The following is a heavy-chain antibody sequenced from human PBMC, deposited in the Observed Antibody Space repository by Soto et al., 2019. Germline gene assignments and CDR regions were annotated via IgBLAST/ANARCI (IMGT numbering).Heavy chain of an antibody. J-gene: IGHJ4*02. CDR2: IDPSDSYT. V-gene: IGHV5-10-1*01. CDR3: ATECTNGVCYRNY. CDR1: GYSFTSYW. Sequence: LGESLKISCKGSGYSFTSYWISWVRQMPGKGLEWMGRIDPSDSYTNYSPSFQGHVTISADKSISTAYLQWSSLKASDTAMYYCATECTNGVCYRNYWGQGTLVTVSS. D-gene: IGHD2-8*01.